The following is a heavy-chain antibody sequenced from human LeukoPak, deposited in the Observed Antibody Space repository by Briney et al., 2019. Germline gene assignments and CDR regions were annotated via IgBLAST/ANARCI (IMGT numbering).Heavy chain of an antibody. J-gene: IGHJ4*02. CDR3: AKDGYSGSQNDY. Sequence: PGGSLRLSCAASGFTFSNYWMSWARQAPGKGLEWVANIKQDGSEKYYVDSVKGRFTISRDNSKNTMYLQMNSLRAEDTAVYYCAKDGYSGSQNDYWGQGTLVTVSS. D-gene: IGHD1-26*01. CDR1: GFTFSNYW. V-gene: IGHV3-7*03. CDR2: IKQDGSEK.